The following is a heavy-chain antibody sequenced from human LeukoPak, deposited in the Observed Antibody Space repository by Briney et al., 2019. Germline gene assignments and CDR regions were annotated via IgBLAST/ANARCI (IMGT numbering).Heavy chain of an antibody. CDR2: ISGGGGST. V-gene: IGHV3-23*01. CDR3: AKAASGSSWAEAFDI. J-gene: IGHJ3*02. D-gene: IGHD6-13*01. Sequence: PGGSLTLSCAASGFTSSSYTMGWVRQVPGKGLEWVSAISGGGGSTYYADSVKGLFTTSRDTSKNTLYLQMNTLGAEDTALYYCAKAASGSSWAEAFDIWGQGTMVTVSS. CDR1: GFTSSSYT.